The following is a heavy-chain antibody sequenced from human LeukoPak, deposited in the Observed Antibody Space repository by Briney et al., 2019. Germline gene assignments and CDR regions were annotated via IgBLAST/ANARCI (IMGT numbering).Heavy chain of an antibody. CDR2: ISSSGTYI. D-gene: IGHD2-2*01. J-gene: IGHJ5*02. Sequence: PGGSLRLSCAASGSTFDNYGMSWVRQAPGKGLEWVSSISSSGTYIYYADSVKGRFTISRDNSKNTLYLQMNSLRAEDTAVYYCAKGGYCSSTSCYVGWFDPWGQGTLVTVSS. V-gene: IGHV3-23*01. CDR3: AKGGYCSSTSCYVGWFDP. CDR1: GSTFDNYG.